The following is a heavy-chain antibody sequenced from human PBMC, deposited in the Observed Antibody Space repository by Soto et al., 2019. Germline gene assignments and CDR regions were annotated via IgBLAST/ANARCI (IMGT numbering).Heavy chain of an antibody. V-gene: IGHV4-4*02. CDR1: GGSISSSKW. Sequence: QMQLQESGPGLVKPSGTLSLTCGVSGGSISSSKWWTWVRQPPGKGPEWIGEIYHSGSTNYNPSLTSQVTISFDKSNHQFSLTLTSVTAADAAVYYCARHDYSSSTDASFLVNGYFDLWGRGILVTVSS. J-gene: IGHJ2*01. CDR3: ARHDYSSSTDASFLVNGYFDL. CDR2: IYHSGST. D-gene: IGHD6-6*01.